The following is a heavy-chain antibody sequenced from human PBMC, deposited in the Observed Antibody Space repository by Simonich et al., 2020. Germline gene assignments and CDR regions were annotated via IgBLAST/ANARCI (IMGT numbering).Heavy chain of an antibody. J-gene: IGHJ2*01. D-gene: IGHD7-27*01. V-gene: IGHV3-74*01. CDR3: AREAGDLWYFDL. CDR1: GFNFSSPW. CDR2: INSDGRST. Sequence: EVQLVESGGGLVQPGGSLRLSCAASGFNFSSPWMHWVRQAQGKGQVWVSRINSDGRSTSYADSVKGRFNISRDNAKNTLYLQMNSLRAEDTAVYYCAREAGDLWYFDLWGRGTLVTVSS.